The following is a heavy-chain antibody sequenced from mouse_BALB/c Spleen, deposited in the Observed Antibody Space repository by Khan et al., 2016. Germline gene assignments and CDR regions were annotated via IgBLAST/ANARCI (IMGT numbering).Heavy chain of an antibody. CDR1: GFTFTDNT. V-gene: IGHV1-62-2*01. Sequence: QVRLQQSGAELVKPGASVKLSCKASGFTFTDNTIHWVKQKSGQGLEWIGWFYPGGVSIKYNENYKDKATLTADKSSRTVYMELSRLTSEDSAVYFCVRHEFTTAPFAYWGQGTLVTVPT. J-gene: IGHJ3*01. CDR2: FYPGGVSI. CDR3: VRHEFTTAPFAY. D-gene: IGHD1-2*01.